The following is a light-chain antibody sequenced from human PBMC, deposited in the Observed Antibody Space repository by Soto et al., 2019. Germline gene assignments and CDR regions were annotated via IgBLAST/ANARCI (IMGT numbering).Light chain of an antibody. CDR1: ESGSKT. CDR3: QVWDSTTAHLV. Sequence: SYELTQPLSVSVAPGRTARISCGGDESGSKTVYWYQQKPGQPPLLVVYDGTDRPSRIPERFSGSNSRNTTTPTITRVEAGDEVDYYCQVWDSTTAHLVFDGATNVTVL. J-gene: IGLJ2*01. V-gene: IGLV3-21*02. CDR2: DGT.